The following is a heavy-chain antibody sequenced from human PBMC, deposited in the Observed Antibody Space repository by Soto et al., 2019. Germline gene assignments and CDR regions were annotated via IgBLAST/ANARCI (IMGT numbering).Heavy chain of an antibody. D-gene: IGHD1-26*01. CDR1: GFTLSSYG. CDR2: IWYDGSNK. J-gene: IGHJ5*02. V-gene: IGHV3-33*01. CDR3: ARGGGSYLNWFDP. Sequence: QVQLVESGGGVVQPGRSLRLSCAASGFTLSSYGMHWVRQAPGKGLEWVAVIWYDGSNKYYADSVKGRFTISRDNSKNTLYLQMNSLRAEDTAVYYCARGGGSYLNWFDPWGQGTLVTVSS.